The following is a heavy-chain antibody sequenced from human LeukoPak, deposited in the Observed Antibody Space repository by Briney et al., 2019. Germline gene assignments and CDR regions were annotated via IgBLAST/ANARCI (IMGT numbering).Heavy chain of an antibody. CDR3: ARDAVN. D-gene: IGHD6-19*01. CDR1: GFTFSYYW. CDR2: IDSDGSST. J-gene: IGHJ4*02. Sequence: PGGSLRLSCAASGFTFSYYWMHWVRQGPGKGLVWVSRIDSDGSSTNYADSVKGRFTTSRDNVKNTLYLQMNSLTAEDTAVYYCARDAVNWGQGTLVTVSS. V-gene: IGHV3-74*01.